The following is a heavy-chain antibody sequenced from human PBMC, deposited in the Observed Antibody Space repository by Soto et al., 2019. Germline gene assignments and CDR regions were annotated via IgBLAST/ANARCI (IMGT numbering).Heavy chain of an antibody. V-gene: IGHV3-11*06. CDR2: ISSSSSYT. CDR3: ARALGYCSSTSCYTDYYYGMDV. J-gene: IGHJ6*02. Sequence: GGSLRLSCAASGFTFSDYYMSWIRHAPGKGLEWVSYISSSSSYTNYADSVKGRFTISRDNAKNSLYLQMNSLRAEDTAVYYCARALGYCSSTSCYTDYYYGMDVWGQGTTVTVSS. D-gene: IGHD2-2*02. CDR1: GFTFSDYY.